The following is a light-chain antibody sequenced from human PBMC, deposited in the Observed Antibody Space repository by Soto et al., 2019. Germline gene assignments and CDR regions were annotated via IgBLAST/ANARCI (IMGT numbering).Light chain of an antibody. Sequence: EVVLTQSPATLSLSPGERATLSCRASESIGNYLAWYQQKLGQAPKLLIYDASHRAIGIPGRFSGDGSGTDFTLTLSSLALQDFAVYFCQWRSDWPPRLIFGGGTKVEIK. CDR1: ESIGNY. CDR2: DAS. J-gene: IGKJ4*01. CDR3: QWRSDWPPRLI. V-gene: IGKV3-11*01.